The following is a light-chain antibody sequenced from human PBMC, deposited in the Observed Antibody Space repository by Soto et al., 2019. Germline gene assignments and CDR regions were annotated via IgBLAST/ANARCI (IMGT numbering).Light chain of an antibody. J-gene: IGLJ2*01. CDR3: SSFAGGGNPVL. Sequence: QSALTQPPSASGSLGQSVTISCTGTSSDFGGYNYVSWHQQHPGKAPNVMIYEVTKRPTGVPDRFSVSKSDNTASLTVSGLLAEDEADYYCSSFAGGGNPVLLGGGTQLTVL. CDR1: SSDFGGYNY. V-gene: IGLV2-8*01. CDR2: EVT.